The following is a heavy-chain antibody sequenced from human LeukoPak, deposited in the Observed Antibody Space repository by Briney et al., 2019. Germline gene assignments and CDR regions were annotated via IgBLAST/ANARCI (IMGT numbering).Heavy chain of an antibody. J-gene: IGHJ4*02. CDR3: AKGFGDYVDY. V-gene: IGHV3-64*04. CDR2: ISSNGGST. D-gene: IGHD3-10*01. CDR1: GFTFSSYA. Sequence: GGSLRLSCSASGFTFSSYAMHWVRQAPGKGLEYVSAISSNGGSTYYADSVKGRFTISRDNSKNTLYLQMNSLRAEDTAVYYCAKGFGDYVDYWGQGTLVTVSS.